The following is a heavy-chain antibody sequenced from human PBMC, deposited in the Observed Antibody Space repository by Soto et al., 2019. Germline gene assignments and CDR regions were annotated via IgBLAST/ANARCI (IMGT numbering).Heavy chain of an antibody. Sequence: TLSPTCTVSGGSISSSSYYWGWIRRPPGKGLEWIGSIYYSGSTYYNPSLKSRVTISVDTSKNQFSLKLSSVTAADTAVYYCARSTTYYDYIWGSYRLNNFDYWGQGTLVTVSS. CDR3: ARSTTYYDYIWGSYRLNNFDY. CDR1: GGSISSSSYY. D-gene: IGHD3-16*02. V-gene: IGHV4-39*01. J-gene: IGHJ4*02. CDR2: IYYSGST.